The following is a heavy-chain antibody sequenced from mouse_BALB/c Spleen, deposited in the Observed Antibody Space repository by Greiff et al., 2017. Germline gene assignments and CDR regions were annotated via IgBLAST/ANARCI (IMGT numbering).Heavy chain of an antibody. CDR1: GYSITSDYA. D-gene: IGHD1-1*01. J-gene: IGHJ2*01. Sequence: EVQLQESGPGLVKPSQSLSLTCTVTGYSITSDYAWNWIRQFPGNKLEWMGYISYSGSTSYNPSLKSRISITRDTSKNQFFLQLNSVTTEDTATYYCARGGYGSSHFDYWGQGTTLTVSS. CDR2: ISYSGST. CDR3: ARGGYGSSHFDY. V-gene: IGHV3-2*02.